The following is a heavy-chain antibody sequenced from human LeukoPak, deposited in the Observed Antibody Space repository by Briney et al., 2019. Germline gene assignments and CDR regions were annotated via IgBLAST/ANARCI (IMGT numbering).Heavy chain of an antibody. CDR1: GGSFSGYY. V-gene: IGHV4-34*01. CDR3: ARVSKGYYYDSSGYFDY. CDR2: INHSGST. D-gene: IGHD3-22*01. J-gene: IGHJ4*02. Sequence: PSETLSLTCAVYGGSFSGYYWSWIRQPPGKGLEWIGEINHSGSTNYNPSLKSRVTISVDTSKNQFSLKLSSVTAADTAVYYCARVSKGYYYDSSGYFDYWGQGTLVTVSS.